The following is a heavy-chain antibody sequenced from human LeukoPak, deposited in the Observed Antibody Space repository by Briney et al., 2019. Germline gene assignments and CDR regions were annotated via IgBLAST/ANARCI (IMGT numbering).Heavy chain of an antibody. CDR2: ISSSGSTE. D-gene: IGHD3-22*01. Sequence: GGSLRLSCAGSGFTFSNYEMSRVRQAPGKGLEWVSFISSSGSTEYYADSVKGRFIISKDNAKNLLYLEMNNLRPEDTALYYCARDQRPKKYFYDSSGSSAYWGQGTLVTVSS. V-gene: IGHV3-48*03. J-gene: IGHJ4*02. CDR3: ARDQRPKKYFYDSSGSSAY. CDR1: GFTFSNYE.